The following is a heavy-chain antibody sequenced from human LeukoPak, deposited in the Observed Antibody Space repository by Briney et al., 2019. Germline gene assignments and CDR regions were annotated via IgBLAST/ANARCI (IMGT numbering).Heavy chain of an antibody. D-gene: IGHD5-24*01. CDR3: ARDSGYGYNTFPTADY. V-gene: IGHV3-33*01. J-gene: IGHJ4*02. Sequence: PGRSLRLSCLSSGFTFSSYGMHWVRQAPGKGLEWVAFIWYDGSNKYYADSVKGRFTISRDNSENTLYLQMSSLRAEDTALYYCARDSGYGYNTFPTADYWGQGILVTVSP. CDR2: IWYDGSNK. CDR1: GFTFSSYG.